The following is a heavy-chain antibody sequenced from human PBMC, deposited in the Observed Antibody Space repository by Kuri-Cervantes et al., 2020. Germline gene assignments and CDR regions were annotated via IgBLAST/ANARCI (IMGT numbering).Heavy chain of an antibody. D-gene: IGHD5-12*01. CDR2: IKHSGST. CDR1: GGSFSGYY. CDR3: ARGWCGYGPFDY. J-gene: IGHJ4*02. Sequence: SCAVYGGSFSGYYWSWIRQPPGKGLEWIGEIKHSGSTNYNPSLKSRVTIPVDTSKHQFSLKLSSVTAADTAVYYCARGWCGYGPFDYWGQGTLVTVSS. V-gene: IGHV4-34*01.